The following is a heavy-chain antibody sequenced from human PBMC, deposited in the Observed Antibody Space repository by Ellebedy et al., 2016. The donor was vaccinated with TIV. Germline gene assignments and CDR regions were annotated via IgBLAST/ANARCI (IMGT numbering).Heavy chain of an antibody. D-gene: IGHD4-17*01. J-gene: IGHJ2*01. CDR3: ARAIYGASYL. V-gene: IGHV3-7*01. CDR1: GFTFSLNW. CDR2: INEDGTKK. Sequence: GESLKISCAASGFTFSLNWMYWVRQAPGRGLEWVANINEDGTKKHFVDSVRGRFTISRDDAGNSLFLQMNSLGAEDTAVYYCARAIYGASYLWGRGTLVTVSS.